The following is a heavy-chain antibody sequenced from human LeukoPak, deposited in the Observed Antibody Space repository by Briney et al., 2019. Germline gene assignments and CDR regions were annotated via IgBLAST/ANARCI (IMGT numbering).Heavy chain of an antibody. V-gene: IGHV3-66*01. Sequence: PGGSLRLSCAASGFSVSNNDMSWVRQAPGKGLEWVSVIYSGGGTYYADSVKGRITISRDNSKNTLYLQMNSLRAEDTAVYYCAREFIAVAGSDYWGQGTLVTVSS. D-gene: IGHD6-19*01. CDR1: GFSVSNND. CDR3: AREFIAVAGSDY. CDR2: IYSGGGT. J-gene: IGHJ4*02.